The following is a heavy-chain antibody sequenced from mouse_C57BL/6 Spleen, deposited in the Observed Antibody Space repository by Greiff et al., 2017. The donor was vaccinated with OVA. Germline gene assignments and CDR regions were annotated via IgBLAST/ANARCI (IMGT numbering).Heavy chain of an antibody. CDR1: GFTFSDYY. Sequence: VQLKESEGGLVQPGSSMKLSCTASGFTFSDYYMAWVRQVPEKGLEWVANINYDGSSTYYLDSLKSRFIISRDNAKNILYLQMSSLKSEDTATYYCARVGAGTSYFGYWGQGTTLTVSS. J-gene: IGHJ2*01. D-gene: IGHD4-1*01. CDR2: INYDGSST. V-gene: IGHV5-16*01. CDR3: ARVGAGTSYFGY.